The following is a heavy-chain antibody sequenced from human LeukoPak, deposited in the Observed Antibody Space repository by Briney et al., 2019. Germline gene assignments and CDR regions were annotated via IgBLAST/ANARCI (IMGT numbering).Heavy chain of an antibody. D-gene: IGHD3-3*01. J-gene: IGHJ6*02. CDR3: ARGGYDFVYYYYGMDV. Sequence: SETLSLTSTVSGGSISSYYWSWIGQPPGKGLEWIGYIYYSGSTNYNPSLKSRVTISVDTSKNQFSLKLSSVTAADTAVYYCARGGYDFVYYYYGMDVWGQGTTVTVSS. CDR2: IYYSGST. CDR1: GGSISSYY. V-gene: IGHV4-59*01.